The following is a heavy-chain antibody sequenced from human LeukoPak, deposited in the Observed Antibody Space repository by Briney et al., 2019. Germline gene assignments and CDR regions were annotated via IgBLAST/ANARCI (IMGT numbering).Heavy chain of an antibody. J-gene: IGHJ3*02. CDR3: AKDRIAAAGTDAFDI. CDR2: IRYDGSNK. D-gene: IGHD6-13*01. Sequence: GGSLRLSCAASGFTFSSYGMHWVRQAPGKGLEWVAFIRYDGSNKYYADSVKGRFTISRDNSKNTLYLQMNSLRAEDTAVYYCAKDRIAAAGTDAFDIWGQGTMVTVSS. V-gene: IGHV3-30*02. CDR1: GFTFSSYG.